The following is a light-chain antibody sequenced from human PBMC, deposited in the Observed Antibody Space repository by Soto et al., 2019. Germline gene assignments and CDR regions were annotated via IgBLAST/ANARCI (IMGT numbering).Light chain of an antibody. J-gene: IGLJ2*01. CDR3: SSYTSSSTLVV. Sequence: QSALTQPASVSGSPGQSITIPCTGTSSDIGGYNYVSWYQQFPGKAPKLMIYDVSNRPSGVYNRFSASKSGNTASLTISGLQAEDEASYYCSSYTSSSTLVVFGGGTKLTVL. V-gene: IGLV2-14*01. CDR2: DVS. CDR1: SSDIGGYNY.